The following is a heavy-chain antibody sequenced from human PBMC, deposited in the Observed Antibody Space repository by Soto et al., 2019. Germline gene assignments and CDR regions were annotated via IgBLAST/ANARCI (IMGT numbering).Heavy chain of an antibody. CDR3: TTDYNYGSGSSDY. J-gene: IGHJ4*02. CDR2: IKSKTDGGTT. V-gene: IGHV3-15*01. D-gene: IGHD3-10*01. CDR1: GFTFSSAW. Sequence: EVQLVESGGGLVKPGGSLRLSCAASGFTFSSAWMSWVRQAPGKGLEWVGRIKSKTDGGTTDYAAPVKGRFTISRDDSKNTLYLQMNSLKTEDTAVYYCTTDYNYGSGSSDYRGQGTLVTVSS.